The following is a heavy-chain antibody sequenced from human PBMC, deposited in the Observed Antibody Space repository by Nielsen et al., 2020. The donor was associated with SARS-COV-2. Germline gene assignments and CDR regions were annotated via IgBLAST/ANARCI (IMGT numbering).Heavy chain of an antibody. V-gene: IGHV3-23*01. J-gene: IGHJ4*02. CDR1: GFTFTNAW. D-gene: IGHD6-13*01. CDR3: AKSPNGLAAV. Sequence: GSLRLSCAASGFTFTNAWMSWVRQAPGKGLEWASAITRSGGDTYYADSVKGRFTISRDNSKNTLYLQMSSLRAEDTAVYYCAKSPNGLAAVWGQGTLVTVSS. CDR2: ITRSGGDT.